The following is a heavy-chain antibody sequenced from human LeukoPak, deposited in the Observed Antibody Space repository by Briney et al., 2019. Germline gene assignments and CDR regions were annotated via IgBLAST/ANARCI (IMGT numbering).Heavy chain of an antibody. D-gene: IGHD3-22*01. CDR3: AKTLTMIVDAFDI. Sequence: AGGSLRLSCAASGFTFSSYAMSWVRQAPGKGLEWVSAISGGGGSTYYADSVKGRFTISRDNSKNTLYLQMNSLRAEDTAVYYCAKTLTMIVDAFDIWGQGTMVTVSS. V-gene: IGHV3-23*01. J-gene: IGHJ3*02. CDR1: GFTFSSYA. CDR2: ISGGGGST.